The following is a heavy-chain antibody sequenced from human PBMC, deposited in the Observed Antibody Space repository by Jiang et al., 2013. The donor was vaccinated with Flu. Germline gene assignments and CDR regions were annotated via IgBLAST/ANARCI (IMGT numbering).Heavy chain of an antibody. CDR3: ARAQKYSGFELPYFDY. J-gene: IGHJ4*02. V-gene: IGHV4-39*07. Sequence: LLKPSETLSLTCTVSGGSISSSTYYWGWIRQPPGKGLEWIGGLYDDGSSYYNPSLKGRVTMSVDTSKSQFSLKLSSVTAADTAAYYCARAQKYSGFELPYFDYWGQGTLVTVSS. CDR2: LYDDGSS. CDR1: GGSISSSTYY. D-gene: IGHD5-12*01.